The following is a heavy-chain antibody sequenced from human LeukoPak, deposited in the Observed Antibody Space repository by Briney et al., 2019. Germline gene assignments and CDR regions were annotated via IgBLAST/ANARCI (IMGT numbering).Heavy chain of an antibody. CDR2: IKQDGSEK. Sequence: GGSLRLSCVASGFTFSNYWMTWVRQAPGKGLEWVANIKQDGSEKYYVDSVRGRFAISRDNAKNSIYIQMNSLRAEYTAVYYCERDLRYNYCYYWGLGTRVTVSS. CDR1: GFTFSNYW. D-gene: IGHD5-18*01. V-gene: IGHV3-7*03. J-gene: IGHJ4*02. CDR3: ERDLRYNYCYY.